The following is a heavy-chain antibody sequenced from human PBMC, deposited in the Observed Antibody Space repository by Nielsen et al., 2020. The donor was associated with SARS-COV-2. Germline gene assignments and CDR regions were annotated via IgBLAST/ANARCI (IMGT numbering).Heavy chain of an antibody. V-gene: IGHV3-33*01. Sequence: SLKISCAASGFTFSSYGMHWVRQAPGKGLEWVAVIWYDGSNKYYADSVKGRFTISRDNSKNTLYLQMNSLRAEDTAVYYCAREPPLYDYVPNWYFDLWGRGTLVTVSS. CDR2: IWYDGSNK. J-gene: IGHJ2*01. CDR1: GFTFSSYG. D-gene: IGHD3-16*01. CDR3: AREPPLYDYVPNWYFDL.